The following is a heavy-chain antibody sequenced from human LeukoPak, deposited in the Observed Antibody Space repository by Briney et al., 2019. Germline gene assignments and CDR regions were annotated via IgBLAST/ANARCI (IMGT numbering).Heavy chain of an antibody. J-gene: IGHJ5*02. CDR3: ARWVVGAPRFDP. D-gene: IGHD1-26*01. CDR1: GGTFSSYA. V-gene: IGHV1-69*13. Sequence: SVKVSCKASGGTFSSYAISWVRQAPGQGLEWMGGIIPIFGRANYAQKFQGRVTITADESTSTAYMELSSLRSEDTAVYYCARWVVGAPRFDPWGQGTPVTVSS. CDR2: IIPIFGRA.